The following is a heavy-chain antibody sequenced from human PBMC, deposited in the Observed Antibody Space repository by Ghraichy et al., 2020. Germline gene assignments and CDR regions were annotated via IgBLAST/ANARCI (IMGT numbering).Heavy chain of an antibody. CDR3: AKDMATGTTPGDFDY. CDR1: GFTFDDYA. J-gene: IGHJ4*02. D-gene: IGHD1-7*01. V-gene: IGHV3-9*01. Sequence: LSLTCAASGFTFDDYAMHWVRQAPGKGPEWVSGISWNSGSIGYADSVKGRFTISRDNAKNSLYLQMNSLRAEDTALYYCAKDMATGTTPGDFDYWGQGTLVTVSS. CDR2: ISWNSGSI.